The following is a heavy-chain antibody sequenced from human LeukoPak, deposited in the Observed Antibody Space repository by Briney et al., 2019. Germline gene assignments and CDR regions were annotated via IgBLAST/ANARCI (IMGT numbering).Heavy chain of an antibody. CDR2: ISGNGSSK. V-gene: IGHV3-23*01. CDR1: GFTFSSYA. D-gene: IGHD1-26*01. CDR3: AKVLVYSGSYYFDY. J-gene: IGHJ4*02. Sequence: GGSLRLSCAASGFTFSSYAMHWVRQAPGKGLEWVAAISGNGSSKYYADSVKGRFTISRDNSKNTLYLQMNSLRAEDTTVYYCAKVLVYSGSYYFDYWGQGTLVTVSS.